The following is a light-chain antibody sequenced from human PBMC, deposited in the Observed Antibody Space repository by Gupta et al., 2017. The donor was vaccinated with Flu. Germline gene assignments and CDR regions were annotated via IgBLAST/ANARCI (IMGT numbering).Light chain of an antibody. CDR2: GAS. Sequence: DIQMTQSPSSLSASVGDRVTITCRASQTIYNYLNWYQHKPGKAPKLLIYGASTLQGGVPSSFSGSGSGTEFTLTISSLQSEDFATYYCQQSYDYPRTFGQGTKVEIK. CDR3: QQSYDYPRT. V-gene: IGKV1-39*01. J-gene: IGKJ1*01. CDR1: QTIYNY.